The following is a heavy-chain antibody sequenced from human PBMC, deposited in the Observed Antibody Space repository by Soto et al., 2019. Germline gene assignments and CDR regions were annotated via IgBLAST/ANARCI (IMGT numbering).Heavy chain of an antibody. V-gene: IGHV5-51*01. J-gene: IGHJ3*02. CDR1: GYSFTSYW. CDR3: ARGIVVVPAARKEAFDI. Sequence: PGESLKISCKGSGYSFTSYWIGWVRQMPGKGLEWMGIIYPGDSDTRYSPSFQGQVTISGDKSISTAYLQWSSLKASDTAMYYCARGIVVVPAARKEAFDIWGQGTMVTVSS. D-gene: IGHD2-2*01. CDR2: IYPGDSDT.